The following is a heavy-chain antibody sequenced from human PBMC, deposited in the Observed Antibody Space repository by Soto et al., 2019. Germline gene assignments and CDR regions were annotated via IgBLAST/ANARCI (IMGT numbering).Heavy chain of an antibody. V-gene: IGHV1-69*13. Sequence: GPSVKVSCKASGGTFSSYAISWVRQAPGQGLEWMGGITPIFGTANYAQKFQGRVTITADESTSTAYMELSSRRSEDTAVYYCAGGLSGVGYYYYYGMDVWGQGTTVTVSS. D-gene: IGHD3-16*02. CDR3: AGGLSGVGYYYYYGMDV. CDR1: GGTFSSYA. J-gene: IGHJ6*02. CDR2: ITPIFGTA.